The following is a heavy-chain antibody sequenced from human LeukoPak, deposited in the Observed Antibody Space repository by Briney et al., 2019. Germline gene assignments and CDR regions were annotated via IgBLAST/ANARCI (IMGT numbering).Heavy chain of an antibody. CDR1: GFTFSNYG. CDR3: ARTRYYGSGETRGYFDY. J-gene: IGHJ4*02. Sequence: GGSLRLSCAASGFTFSNYGIHWVRQAPGKGLEWVSFIHYDGSNIYYANSVKGRFTISRDNSKNTLYLQMHSLRAEDTAVYYCARTRYYGSGETRGYFDYWGQGTLVTVSS. V-gene: IGHV3-30*02. CDR2: IHYDGSNI. D-gene: IGHD3-10*01.